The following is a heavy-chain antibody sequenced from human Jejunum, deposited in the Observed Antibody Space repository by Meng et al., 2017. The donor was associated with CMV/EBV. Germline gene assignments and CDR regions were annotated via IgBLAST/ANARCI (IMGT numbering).Heavy chain of an antibody. CDR1: GFTFTNYA. Sequence: SGFTFTNYAMRGVRQAPGKGLGWVAVVSWEGSDTYHADSVRGRFTISRDNSKNTLYLQMNSLRAEDTAVYYCAKHRGAYEYYSMDVWGQGTTVTVSS. J-gene: IGHJ6*02. CDR2: VSWEGSDT. V-gene: IGHV3-30*04. CDR3: AKHRGAYEYYSMDV.